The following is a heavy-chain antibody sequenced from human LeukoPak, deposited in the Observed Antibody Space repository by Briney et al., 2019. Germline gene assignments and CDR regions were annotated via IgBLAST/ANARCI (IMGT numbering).Heavy chain of an antibody. CDR2: IKQDGSEK. CDR3: ARGHTSPWDHYMDV. CDR1: GFTFSSYW. J-gene: IGHJ6*03. Sequence: PGGSPRLSCAASGFTFSSYWMSWVRQAPGKGLEWVANIKQDGSEKYYVDSVKGRFTISRDNAKNSLNLQMNSLRTEDTAVYYCARGHTSPWDHYMDVWGKGTTVIVSS. V-gene: IGHV3-7*04. D-gene: IGHD2-2*01.